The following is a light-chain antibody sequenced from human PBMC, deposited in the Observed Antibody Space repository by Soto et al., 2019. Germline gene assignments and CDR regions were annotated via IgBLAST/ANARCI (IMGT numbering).Light chain of an antibody. CDR1: SSDVGSYNL. CDR2: EGD. CDR3: CSYAGSSTYV. V-gene: IGLV2-23*01. Sequence: QSVLTQPASVSGSPGQSITISCTGTSSDVGSYNLVSWYQQHPGKAPKFIIYEGDKRPSGVSDRFSGSKSGNMASLTISGLRAEDEADYYCCSYAGSSTYVFGTGTKVTVL. J-gene: IGLJ1*01.